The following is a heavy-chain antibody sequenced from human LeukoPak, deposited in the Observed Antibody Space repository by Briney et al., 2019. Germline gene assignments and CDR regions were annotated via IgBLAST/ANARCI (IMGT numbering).Heavy chain of an antibody. Sequence: ASVKVSCKASGYTFKDYSIHWVRQAPGQGLEWMGWVTPGNGATNYAQDFQGRVTMTKDTSISTVYMQLDRLTSDDTAVYYCARDGKSGGEILVFWGQGTLVTVSS. CDR3: ARDGKSGGEILVF. J-gene: IGHJ4*02. D-gene: IGHD1-26*01. CDR2: VTPGNGAT. CDR1: GYTFKDYS. V-gene: IGHV1-2*02.